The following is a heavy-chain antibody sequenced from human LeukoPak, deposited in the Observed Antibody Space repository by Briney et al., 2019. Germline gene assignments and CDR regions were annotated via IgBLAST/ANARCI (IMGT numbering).Heavy chain of an antibody. D-gene: IGHD2-2*02. CDR1: GYIFTNYG. CDR3: ARPQIGYTVALFDY. CDR2: INADSSHT. J-gene: IGHJ4*02. V-gene: IGHV1-18*01. Sequence: ASVKVSCKASGYIFTNYGINWVRQAPGQGLEWMGWINADSSHTNYTQKLRGRVTMTTDTSTSTSYMELRSLRTDDTAVYYCARPQIGYTVALFDYWGQGTLVTVSS.